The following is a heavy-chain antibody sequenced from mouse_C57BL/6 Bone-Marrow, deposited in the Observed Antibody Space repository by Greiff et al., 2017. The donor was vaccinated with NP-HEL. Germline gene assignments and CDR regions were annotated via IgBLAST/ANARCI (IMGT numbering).Heavy chain of an antibody. J-gene: IGHJ1*03. D-gene: IGHD1-1*01. CDR2: LRSKSSNYAT. V-gene: IGHV10-3*01. CDR3: VSPTTYFDV. Sequence: VQLVESGGGLVQPKGSLKLSCAASGFPFNTYAMHWVRQAPGTGLEWVARLRSKSSNYATYYADSVKDSFTISRDDSQSMLCLQMNNLKTEDTAMYYCVSPTTYFDVWGTGTTVTVSS. CDR1: GFPFNTYA.